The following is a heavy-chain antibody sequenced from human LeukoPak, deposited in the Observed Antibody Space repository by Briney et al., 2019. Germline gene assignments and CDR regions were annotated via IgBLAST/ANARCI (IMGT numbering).Heavy chain of an antibody. Sequence: QSGGSLRLSCAASGFTVSSNYMSWVRQAPGKGLEWASVIYSGGSTYYADSVKGRFTISRDNSKNTLYLQMNSLRAEDTAVYYCARDLWFGDVGMDVWGQGTTVTVSS. CDR3: ARDLWFGDVGMDV. CDR2: IYSGGST. V-gene: IGHV3-53*05. CDR1: GFTVSSNY. D-gene: IGHD3-10*01. J-gene: IGHJ6*02.